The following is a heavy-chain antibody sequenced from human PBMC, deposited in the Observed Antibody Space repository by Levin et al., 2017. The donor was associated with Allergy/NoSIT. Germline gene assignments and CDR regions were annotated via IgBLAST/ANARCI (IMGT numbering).Heavy chain of an antibody. V-gene: IGHV3-21*06. J-gene: IGHJ6*02. Sequence: GGSLRLSCAASTFLFSDYTMNWVRQAPGKGLEWVASISRRSSYIYYADSVKGRFTISRDNAKNSVSLQMNSLRAEDTAVYYCARGLKILTTGSLYHNSMDAWGQGTTVSVSS. CDR2: ISRRSSYI. D-gene: IGHD3-9*01. CDR3: ARGLKILTTGSLYHNSMDA. CDR1: TFLFSDYT.